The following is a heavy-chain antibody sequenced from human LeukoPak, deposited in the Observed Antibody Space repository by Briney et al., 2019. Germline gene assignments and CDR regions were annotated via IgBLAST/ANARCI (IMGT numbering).Heavy chain of an antibody. CDR1: GGSFSGYY. CDR3: ARGTDYYDSSGYYGY. D-gene: IGHD3-22*01. J-gene: IGHJ4*02. Sequence: SETLSLTCAVYGGSFSGYYWSWIRQPPGKGLEWIGEINHSGSTNYNPSLKSRVTISVDTSKNRFSLKLSSVTAADTAVYYCARGTDYYDSSGYYGYWGQGTLVTVSS. CDR2: INHSGST. V-gene: IGHV4-34*01.